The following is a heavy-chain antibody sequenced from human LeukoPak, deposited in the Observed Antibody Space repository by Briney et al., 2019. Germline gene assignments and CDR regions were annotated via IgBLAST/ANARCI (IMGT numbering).Heavy chain of an antibody. CDR2: VGASGGNT. CDR1: GFTFSTHA. V-gene: IGHV3-23*01. CDR3: ARRNFFDY. J-gene: IGHJ4*02. Sequence: PGGSLRLSCAASGFTFSTHAMSWVRQAPGKGLEWVSAVGASGGNTYYADSVKGRFTISRDNSNNTLYLQMNSLRAEDTALYYCARRNFFDYWGQGTLVTVSS.